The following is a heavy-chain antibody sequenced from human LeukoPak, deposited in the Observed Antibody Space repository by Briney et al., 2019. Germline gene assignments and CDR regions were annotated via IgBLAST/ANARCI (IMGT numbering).Heavy chain of an antibody. V-gene: IGHV3-66*01. CDR1: GFTVSSNY. CDR2: IYSGGST. Sequence: GGSLRLSCAASGFTVSSNYMSWVRQAPGKGLEWVSVIYSGGSTYYADSVKGRFTISRDNSKNTLYLQMNSLRAEDTAVYYCAREPIFPPPGDWGFDYWGQQTLVTVSS. J-gene: IGHJ4*02. D-gene: IGHD2-21*02. CDR3: AREPIFPPPGDWGFDY.